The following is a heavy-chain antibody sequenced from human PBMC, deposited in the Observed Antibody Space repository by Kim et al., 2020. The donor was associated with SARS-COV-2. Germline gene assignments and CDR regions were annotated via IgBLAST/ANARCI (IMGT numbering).Heavy chain of an antibody. Sequence: SVKVSCKASGGTFSSYAISWVRQAPGQGLEWMGGIIPIFGTANYAQKFQGRVTITADESTSTAYMELSSLRSEDTAVYYCARAGGDIRYFDWYDAFDIWGQGTMVTVAS. CDR2: IIPIFGTA. D-gene: IGHD3-9*01. CDR3: ARAGGDIRYFDWYDAFDI. J-gene: IGHJ3*02. CDR1: GGTFSSYA. V-gene: IGHV1-69*13.